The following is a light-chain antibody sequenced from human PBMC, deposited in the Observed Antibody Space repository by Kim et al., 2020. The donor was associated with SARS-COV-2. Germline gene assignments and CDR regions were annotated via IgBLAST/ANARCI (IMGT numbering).Light chain of an antibody. V-gene: IGKV4-1*01. CDR1: QSILYSSNNKNY. J-gene: IGKJ2*01. CDR3: QQYYGTPYT. CDR2: WAS. Sequence: RATINCKSSQSILYSSNNKNYLAWYQQKPGQPPKLLIYWASTRESGVPDRFSGSGSGPDFTLTISGLQAEDVAIYYCQQYYGTPYTFGQGTKLDIK.